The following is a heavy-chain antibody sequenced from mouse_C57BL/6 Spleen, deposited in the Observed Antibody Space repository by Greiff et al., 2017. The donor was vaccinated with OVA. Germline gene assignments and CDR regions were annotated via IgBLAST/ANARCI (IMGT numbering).Heavy chain of an antibody. CDR3: ARPRDYHAKDY. V-gene: IGHV5-6*01. Sequence: EVKLVESGGDLVKPGGSLKLSCAASGFTFSSYGMSWVRQTPDKRLEWVATISSGGSYNYYPDSVKGRFTICRDNAKNTLYLQMSSLKSEDTAMYYCARPRDYHAKDYWGQGASVTVSS. J-gene: IGHJ4*01. CDR1: GFTFSSYG. CDR2: ISSGGSYN.